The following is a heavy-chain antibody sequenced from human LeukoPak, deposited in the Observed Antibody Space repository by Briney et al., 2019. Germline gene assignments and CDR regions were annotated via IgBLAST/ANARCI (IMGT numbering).Heavy chain of an antibody. Sequence: GRSLRLSCAASGFPFSSYAMHWVRQAPGKGLEWVAVISYDGSNKFYADSVKGQFTLSRDNSKNTLYLQMNSLRIEDTAVYYCGRASVAFGEFNYWGQGTLVTVSS. V-gene: IGHV3-30-3*01. CDR2: ISYDGSNK. D-gene: IGHD3-10*01. CDR3: GRASVAFGEFNY. J-gene: IGHJ4*02. CDR1: GFPFSSYA.